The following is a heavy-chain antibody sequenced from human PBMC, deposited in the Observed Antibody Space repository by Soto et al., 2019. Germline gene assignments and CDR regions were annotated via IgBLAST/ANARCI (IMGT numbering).Heavy chain of an antibody. CDR2: IWYDGSNK. CDR3: ARVPGYSSGWYWYFDL. Sequence: QVQLVESGGGVVQPGRSLRLSCAASGFTFSSYGMHWVRQAPGKGLEWVAVIWYDGSNKCYADSVKGRFTISRDNSKNTVHLQMNSLRAEDTAVYYCARVPGYSSGWYWYFDLWGRGTLVTVSS. D-gene: IGHD6-19*01. CDR1: GFTFSSYG. V-gene: IGHV3-33*01. J-gene: IGHJ2*01.